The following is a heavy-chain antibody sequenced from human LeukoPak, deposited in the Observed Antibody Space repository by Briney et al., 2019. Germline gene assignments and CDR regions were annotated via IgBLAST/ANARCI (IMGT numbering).Heavy chain of an antibody. D-gene: IGHD4-23*01. CDR3: ARDYGGNSHYYYGMDV. V-gene: IGHV1-2*02. CDR2: INPNSGGT. CDR1: GYTFTGYY. Sequence: ASVKVSCKASGYTFTGYYMHWVRQAPGQGLEWMGWINPNSGGTNYAQKFQGRVTMTRDTSISTAYMELSRLRSDDTAVYYCARDYGGNSHYYYGMDVWDQGTTVTVSS. J-gene: IGHJ6*02.